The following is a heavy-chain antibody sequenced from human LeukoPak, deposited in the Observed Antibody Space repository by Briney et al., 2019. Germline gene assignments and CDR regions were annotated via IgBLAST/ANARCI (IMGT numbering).Heavy chain of an antibody. CDR2: IYYSGST. D-gene: IGHD6-25*01. V-gene: IGHV4-59*08. CDR1: GGSISSYY. J-gene: IGHJ4*02. CDR3: ARLDRGINAAHFDY. Sequence: NPSETLSLTCTVSGGSISSYYWSWIRQPPGKGLEWIGYIYYSGSTNYNPSLKSRVTISVDTSKNQFSLKLSSVTAADTAVYYCARLDRGINAAHFDYWGQGTLVTVSS.